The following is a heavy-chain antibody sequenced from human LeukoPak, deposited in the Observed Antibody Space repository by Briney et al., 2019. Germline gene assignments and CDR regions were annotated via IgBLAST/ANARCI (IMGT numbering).Heavy chain of an antibody. V-gene: IGHV3-48*04. CDR3: ARGRLPDSLYYFDY. CDR1: GFTFRSYW. D-gene: IGHD2-21*01. J-gene: IGHJ4*02. CDR2: ISSSGSTI. Sequence: GGSLRLSCAASGFTFRSYWMHWVRQAPGKGLEWVSYISSSGSTIYYADSVKGRFTISRDNAKNSLYLQMNSLRAEDTAVYYCARGRLPDSLYYFDYWGQGTLVTVSS.